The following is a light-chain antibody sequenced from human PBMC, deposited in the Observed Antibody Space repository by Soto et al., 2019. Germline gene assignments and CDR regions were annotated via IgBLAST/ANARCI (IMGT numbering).Light chain of an antibody. J-gene: IGKJ1*01. CDR2: GAS. CDR1: QSVSSN. CDR3: QQYNNWPRGT. V-gene: IGKV3-15*01. Sequence: EIVMTQSPATLSVSPGERATLSCRASQSVSSNLAWYQQKPGQAPRLLIYGASTRATGIPARFGGSGSGTEFTLTISSLQSEDFAVYYCQQYNNWPRGTFGQGTKVDIK.